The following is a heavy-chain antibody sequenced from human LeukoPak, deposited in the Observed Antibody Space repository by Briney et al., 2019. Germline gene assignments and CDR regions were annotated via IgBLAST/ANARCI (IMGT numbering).Heavy chain of an antibody. CDR3: ARHEVYGAKEYV. V-gene: IGHV5-10-1*01. D-gene: IGHD4-17*01. Sequence: PGGSVRLSCKCSGYSFTTYWISWVRQMPGKGLDWMGRIDPSDSQTKYSPSFQGHVTMSADKSISTVYQQWSSLKASDSAMYYCARHEVYGAKEYVWGQGTTVTVSS. CDR1: GYSFTTYW. J-gene: IGHJ6*02. CDR2: IDPSDSQT.